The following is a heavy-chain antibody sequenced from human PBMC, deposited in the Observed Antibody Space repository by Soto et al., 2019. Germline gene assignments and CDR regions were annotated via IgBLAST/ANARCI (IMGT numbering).Heavy chain of an antibody. V-gene: IGHV4-34*01. Sequence: SETLSLTCAVYGGSFSGYYLSWIRQPPGKGLEWIGEINHSGSTNYNPSLKSRVTISVDTSKNQFSLKLSSVTAADTAVYYCARGALRYFDWSYWGQGTLVTVYS. CDR3: ARGALRYFDWSY. D-gene: IGHD3-9*01. CDR2: INHSGST. J-gene: IGHJ4*02. CDR1: GGSFSGYY.